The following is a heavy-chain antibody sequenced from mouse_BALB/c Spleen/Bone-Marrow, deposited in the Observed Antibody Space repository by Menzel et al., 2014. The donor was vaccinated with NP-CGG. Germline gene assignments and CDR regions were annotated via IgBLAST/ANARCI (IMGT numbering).Heavy chain of an antibody. J-gene: IGHJ3*01. V-gene: IGHV1S135*01. CDR2: IDPYNGGT. CDR1: GNAFTSYN. CDR3: AREEYGNGFAF. Sequence: EVQLQQSGPELVKPGASVKVSCKASGNAFTSYNMYWVKQSHGKSLEWIGHIDPYNGGTSCNQKFKGKATLTVDKSSRTAYMQLNSLASEDSAVYCCAREEYGNGFAFWGQGTLVTVSA. D-gene: IGHD2-10*02.